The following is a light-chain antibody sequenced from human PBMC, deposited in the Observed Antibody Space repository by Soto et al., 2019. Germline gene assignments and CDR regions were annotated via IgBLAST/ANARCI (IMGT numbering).Light chain of an antibody. CDR2: KAS. CDR3: QQYGSSGT. V-gene: IGKV1-5*03. Sequence: DIQMTQSPSTLSASIGDRVTITCRASQTISDWLSWHQQKPGKAPKLLIYKASSLESGVPSRFSGSGSGTDFTLTISRLEPEDFAVYYCQQYGSSGTFGQGTKVDI. J-gene: IGKJ1*01. CDR1: QTISDW.